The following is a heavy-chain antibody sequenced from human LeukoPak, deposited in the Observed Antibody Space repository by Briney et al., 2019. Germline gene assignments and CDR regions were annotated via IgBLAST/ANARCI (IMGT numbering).Heavy chain of an antibody. V-gene: IGHV1-2*02. D-gene: IGHD3-22*01. Sequence: ASVTVSCKASGYTFTGYYMHWVRQAPGQGLEWMGWINPNSGGTNYAQKFQGRVTMTRDTSISTAYMELSRLRSDDTAVYYCARGPFDYYDRTQTYMDVWGKGTTVTVSS. J-gene: IGHJ6*03. CDR3: ARGPFDYYDRTQTYMDV. CDR1: GYTFTGYY. CDR2: INPNSGGT.